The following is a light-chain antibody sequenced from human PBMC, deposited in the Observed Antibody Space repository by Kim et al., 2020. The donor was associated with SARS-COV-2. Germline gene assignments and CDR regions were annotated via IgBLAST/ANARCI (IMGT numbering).Light chain of an antibody. Sequence: SSLPPPSPPPLSRGPPITLSSPAPSSALRGYTSGPWYQQHPGTAPILVIYDVSNRPSGVSTRFSGSKSGNTASLTISGLQVEDEADYYCSSQTSSNNVVFGGGTQLTVL. V-gene: IGLV2-14*03. J-gene: IGLJ2*01. CDR2: DVS. CDR3: SSQTSSNNVV. CDR1: SSALRGYTS.